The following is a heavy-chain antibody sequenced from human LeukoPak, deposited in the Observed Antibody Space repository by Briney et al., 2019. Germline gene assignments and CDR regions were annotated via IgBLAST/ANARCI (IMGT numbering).Heavy chain of an antibody. V-gene: IGHV3-33*08. CDR2: IWYDGSNK. CDR3: ARDLSYFDY. Sequence: GGSLRLPCAASEFSLINAWMSWVRQAPGKGLEWVAVIWYDGSNKYYADSVKGRFTISRDNSKNTLYLQMNSLRAEDTAVYYCARDLSYFDYWGQGTLVTVSS. J-gene: IGHJ4*02. CDR1: EFSLINAW. D-gene: IGHD2/OR15-2a*01.